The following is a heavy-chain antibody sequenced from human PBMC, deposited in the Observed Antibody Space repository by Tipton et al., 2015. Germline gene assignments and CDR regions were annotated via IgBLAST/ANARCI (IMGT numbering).Heavy chain of an antibody. Sequence: TLSLTCVVSGGSISTDNWWSWVRQPPGKGLEWIGEVYHIGITNYNPSLKSRVTISVDTSKNQFSLHLSSVTAADTAVYYCAREVWYYDSSGYDYWGQGTLVTVSS. CDR2: VYHIGIT. CDR3: AREVWYYDSSGYDY. J-gene: IGHJ4*02. CDR1: GGSISTDNW. D-gene: IGHD3-22*01. V-gene: IGHV4-4*02.